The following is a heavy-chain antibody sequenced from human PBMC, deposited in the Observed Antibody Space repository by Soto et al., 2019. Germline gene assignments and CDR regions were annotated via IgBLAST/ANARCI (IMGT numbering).Heavy chain of an antibody. CDR2: IYYSGST. J-gene: IGHJ5*02. CDR3: ARLLYGSGSWFDP. Sequence: PSETLSLTCTVSGGSISGYYWSWLRQPPGKGLEWIGYIYYSGSTNYNPSLKSRVTISVDTSKNQFSLKLSSVTAADTAVYYCARLLYGSGSWFDPWGQGTLVTVSS. V-gene: IGHV4-59*08. D-gene: IGHD3-10*01. CDR1: GGSISGYY.